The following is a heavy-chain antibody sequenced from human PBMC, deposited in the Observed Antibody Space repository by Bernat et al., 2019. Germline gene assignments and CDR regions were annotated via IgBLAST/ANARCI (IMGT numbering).Heavy chain of an antibody. Sequence: EVQLLESGGGLVQPGGSLRLSCAASGFTFSSYAMSWVRQAPGKGLEWVSAISGSGGSTYYADSVKGRFTISRDNSKNTLYLQMNSLRAEDTAVYYCARTIRYCISTSCRADYFDYWGQGTLVTVSS. CDR2: ISGSGGST. D-gene: IGHD2-2*01. J-gene: IGHJ4*02. V-gene: IGHV3-23*01. CDR3: ARTIRYCISTSCRADYFDY. CDR1: GFTFSSYA.